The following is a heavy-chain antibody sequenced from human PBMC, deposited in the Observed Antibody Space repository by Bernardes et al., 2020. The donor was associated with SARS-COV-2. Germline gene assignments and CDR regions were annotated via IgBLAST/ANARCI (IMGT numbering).Heavy chain of an antibody. D-gene: IGHD3-16*01. CDR2: INQDGTEK. CDR1: GFTFSNYC. Sequence: GVLRLSCLVSGFTFSNYCMTWVRQSPGKGLEWVANINQDGTEKYFVDSVKGRFTVSRDNTKNSLSLQMNNLRVEDTAIYYCARSKAGGYWGQGTQVTVSS. J-gene: IGHJ4*02. CDR3: ARSKAGGY. V-gene: IGHV3-7*01.